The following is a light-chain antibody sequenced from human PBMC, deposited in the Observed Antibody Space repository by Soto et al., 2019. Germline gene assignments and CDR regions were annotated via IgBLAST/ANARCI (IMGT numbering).Light chain of an antibody. CDR3: QQYNDWPPPGT. Sequence: IVVTQSPATVSVSPGERVTLSCTASHSLSTNLAWYQQKPGQTPRLLIYGASTRANGVPDRFGGSGSETYFTLTISSLQSEDFAVYFCQQYNDWPPPGTFGQGTRVEV. CDR1: HSLSTN. J-gene: IGKJ1*01. CDR2: GAS. V-gene: IGKV3-15*01.